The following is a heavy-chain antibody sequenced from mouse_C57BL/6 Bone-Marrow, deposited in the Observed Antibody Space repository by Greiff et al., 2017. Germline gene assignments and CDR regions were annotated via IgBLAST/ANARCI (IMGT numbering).Heavy chain of an antibody. CDR3: ARGEMGYAMDY. J-gene: IGHJ4*01. CDR2: INPYNGGT. V-gene: IGHV1-19*01. D-gene: IGHD2-13*01. CDR1: GYTFTDYY. Sequence: EVQLQQSGPVLVKPGASVKMSCKASGYTFTDYYMNWVKQSHGKSLEWIGVINPYNGGTSYNQKFKGKATLTVDKSSSAAYMELNSLTSENSAVYFCARGEMGYAMDYWGQGTSVTVSS.